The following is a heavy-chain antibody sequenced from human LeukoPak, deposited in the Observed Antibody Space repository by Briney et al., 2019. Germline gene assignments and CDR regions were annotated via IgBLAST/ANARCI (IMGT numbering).Heavy chain of an antibody. V-gene: IGHV5-51*01. J-gene: IGHJ4*02. CDR2: IYPGDSDT. CDR1: GYSFTSYW. Sequence: GASLQISWKGSGYSFTSYWNGWVRPMAGKGVGWMGMIYPGDSDTRYSPSFQGQVTLSAHKSITTAYLQWSSLKASDTAMYYCAAITMVRGVPSHFDYWGQGTLVTVSS. D-gene: IGHD3-10*01. CDR3: AAITMVRGVPSHFDY.